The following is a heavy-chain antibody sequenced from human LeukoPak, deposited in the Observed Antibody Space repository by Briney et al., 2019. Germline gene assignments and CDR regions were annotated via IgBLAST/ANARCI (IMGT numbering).Heavy chain of an antibody. Sequence: GGSLRLSCAASGFTFSSYSMNWVRQPPGKGLEWVSSISSSSSYIYYADSVKGRFTISRDNAKSSLYLQMNSLRAEDTAVYYCARVPYYYDSSGYRMGYYYYYMDFWGKGTTVTVSS. V-gene: IGHV3-21*01. CDR3: ARVPYYYDSSGYRMGYYYYYMDF. CDR2: ISSSSSYI. CDR1: GFTFSSYS. J-gene: IGHJ6*03. D-gene: IGHD3-22*01.